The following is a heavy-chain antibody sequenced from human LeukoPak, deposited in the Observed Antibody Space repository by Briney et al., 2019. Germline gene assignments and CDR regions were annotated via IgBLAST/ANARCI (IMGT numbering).Heavy chain of an antibody. Sequence: SETLSLTCGVYGGSFSGYYWSWIPQPPRKGLQWIGEINRSGSTNYNPSLKSRVIISVDTSKNQFSLKLSSVTAADTAVYYCARDSYADYLGFDYWGQGNLVTVSS. D-gene: IGHD4-17*01. V-gene: IGHV4-34*01. CDR3: ARDSYADYLGFDY. CDR2: INRSGST. CDR1: GGSFSGYY. J-gene: IGHJ4*02.